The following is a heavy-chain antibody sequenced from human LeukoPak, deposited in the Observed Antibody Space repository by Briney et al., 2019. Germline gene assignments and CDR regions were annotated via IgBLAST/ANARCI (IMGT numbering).Heavy chain of an antibody. Sequence: GGSLRLSCAASGFTFSTYAMSWVRQAPGKGLEWVSGISASGRSTYYADSVKGRFTISRDNSKNTLYVQMNSLRAEDTAVYYCARRSNYCSGASCSFDTWGQGTMVTVSS. J-gene: IGHJ3*02. D-gene: IGHD2-15*01. CDR1: GFTFSTYA. V-gene: IGHV3-23*01. CDR2: ISASGRST. CDR3: ARRSNYCSGASCSFDT.